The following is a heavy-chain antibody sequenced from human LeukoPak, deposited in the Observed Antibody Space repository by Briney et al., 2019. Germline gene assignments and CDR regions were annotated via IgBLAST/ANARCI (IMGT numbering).Heavy chain of an antibody. V-gene: IGHV4-34*01. CDR1: GGSVTGYY. CDR3: ARRRAAMVYLEYYFDY. J-gene: IGHJ4*02. D-gene: IGHD5-18*01. CDR2: INHSGST. Sequence: SETLSLTCTVSGGSVTGYYWSWIRQPPGKGLEWIGEINHSGSTNYNPSLKSRVTISVDTSKNQFSLKLSSVTAADTAVYYCARRRAAMVYLEYYFDYWGQGTLVTVSS.